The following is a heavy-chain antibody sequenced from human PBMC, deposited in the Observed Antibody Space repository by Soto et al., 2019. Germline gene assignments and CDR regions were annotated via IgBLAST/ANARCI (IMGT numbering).Heavy chain of an antibody. J-gene: IGHJ4*02. CDR2: ISFDGSNP. CDR1: GLTFGNYG. V-gene: IGHV3-30*18. Sequence: QVQLVESGGGVVQPGRSLRLSCAAPGLTFGNYGVPWVRRAPSRGLGWVAVISFDGSNPYYADSVGGRFTISRHNSKNTLYLQMNSLSGDDTAVHNCAKDRLPWFGEPTAFDYWGQGTLVAVSS. D-gene: IGHD3-10*01. CDR3: AKDRLPWFGEPTAFDY.